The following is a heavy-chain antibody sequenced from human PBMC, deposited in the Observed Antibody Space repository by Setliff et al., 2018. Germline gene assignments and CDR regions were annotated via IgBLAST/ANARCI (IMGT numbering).Heavy chain of an antibody. Sequence: LSLTCTVSGASINNHFWSWIRQPPGKGLEWIGYLSHSGSSNYNPSLKSRVTMLVDTSKTQFSLKLSSGTAADTAVYYCAKVITVFGVVIMENWFDPWGQGTLVTVSS. CDR3: AKVITVFGVVIMENWFDP. V-gene: IGHV4-59*11. D-gene: IGHD3-3*01. CDR2: LSHSGSS. J-gene: IGHJ5*02. CDR1: GASINNHF.